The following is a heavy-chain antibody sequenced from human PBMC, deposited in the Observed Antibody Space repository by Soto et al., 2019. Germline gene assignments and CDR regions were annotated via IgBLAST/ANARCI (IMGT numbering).Heavy chain of an antibody. J-gene: IGHJ6*03. D-gene: IGHD3-9*01. CDR2: INHSGST. CDR1: GGSFSGYY. Sequence: SETLSLTCAVYGGSFSGYYWSWIRQPPGKGLEWIGEINHSGSTNYNPSLKSRVTISVDTSKNQFSLKLSSVTAADTAVYYCARGRGYDILTGYYNVGDYYYYMDVWGKGTTVTVSS. V-gene: IGHV4-34*01. CDR3: ARGRGYDILTGYYNVGDYYYYMDV.